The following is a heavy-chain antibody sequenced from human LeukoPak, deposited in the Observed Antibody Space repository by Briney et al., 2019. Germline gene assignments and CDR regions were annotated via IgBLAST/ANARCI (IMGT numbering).Heavy chain of an antibody. J-gene: IGHJ4*02. CDR2: INPSGGST. CDR1: GYTFTSYY. CDR3: ARSSPYSSSWYGGGFDY. V-gene: IGHV1-46*01. Sequence: ASVKVSCKASGYTFTSYYMHWVRQAPGQGLEWMGIINPSGGSTSYAQKFQGRVTMTRDTSTSTVYMELSSLRSDDTAVYYCARSSPYSSSWYGGGFDYWGQGTLVTVSS. D-gene: IGHD6-13*01.